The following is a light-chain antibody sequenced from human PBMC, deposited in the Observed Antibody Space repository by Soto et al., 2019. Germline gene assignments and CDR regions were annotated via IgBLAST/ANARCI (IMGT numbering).Light chain of an antibody. V-gene: IGLV1-47*02. J-gene: IGLJ3*02. CDR1: TSNIGRNS. CDR3: VVCDDSLSGPV. CDR2: NDN. Sequence: QSVLTQPPSACGTPGQRGTISFSGSTSNIGRNSVYWYRQLPGTAPNLLIFNDNNRPEGVPDRFSGSKSGISASLVISGLRSEEEASYFCVVCDDSLSGPVFGGGTKLTVL.